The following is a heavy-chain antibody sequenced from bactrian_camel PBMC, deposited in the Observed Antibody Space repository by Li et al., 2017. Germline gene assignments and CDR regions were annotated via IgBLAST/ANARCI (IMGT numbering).Heavy chain of an antibody. Sequence: VQLVESGGGSVQAGGSLRLSCVVSGYAYSDGYCLGWYRQAPGKEREFVSNIERDGSTTYAATVKGRFTISQDGSENTVYLQMNGLKPEDTAMYYCAASRLGSTINWRQERRWGYWGSGTQVTVS. CDR1: GYAYSDGYC. CDR2: IERDGST. CDR3: AASRLGSTINWRQERRWGY. J-gene: IGHJ4*01. V-gene: IGHV3S53*01. D-gene: IGHD4*01.